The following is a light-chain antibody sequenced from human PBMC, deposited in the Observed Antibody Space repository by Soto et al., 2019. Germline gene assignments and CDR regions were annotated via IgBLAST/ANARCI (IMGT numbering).Light chain of an antibody. Sequence: AIQMTQSPSSLSASVGDRATITCRASQGIRNDLGWYQQKPGKAPKLLIYAASSLQSGVPSRFSGSGSGTDLTLTISSLQPEDFATYYCLQDYNYPWTFGQGTKVEIK. CDR3: LQDYNYPWT. V-gene: IGKV1-6*01. CDR2: AAS. J-gene: IGKJ1*01. CDR1: QGIRND.